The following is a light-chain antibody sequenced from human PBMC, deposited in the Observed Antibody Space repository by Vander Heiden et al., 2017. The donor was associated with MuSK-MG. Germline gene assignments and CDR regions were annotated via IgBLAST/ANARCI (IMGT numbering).Light chain of an antibody. Sequence: DIRMTQSPSTLSASVGDRVTITCRASQSISSWLAWYQQKPGRAPNLLIYKGSSLETGVPSRFSGSGSGTDSTLTIGSLQPDDFATYFCQQDNIYPYTFGQGTKVEIK. CDR3: QQDNIYPYT. V-gene: IGKV1-5*03. J-gene: IGKJ2*01. CDR2: KGS. CDR1: QSISSW.